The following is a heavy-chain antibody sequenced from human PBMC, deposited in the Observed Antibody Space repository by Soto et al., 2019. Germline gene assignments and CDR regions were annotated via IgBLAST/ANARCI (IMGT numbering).Heavy chain of an antibody. V-gene: IGHV1-2*04. CDR1: GYTFTGYY. CDR2: INPNSGGT. Sequence: RASVKVSCKASGYTFTGYYMHWVRQAPGQGLEWMGWINPNSGGTNYAQKFQGWVTMTRDTSISTAYMELSRLRSDDTAVYYCARVGYCSGGSCYGVEYGMDVWGQGTTVTVSS. D-gene: IGHD2-15*01. CDR3: ARVGYCSGGSCYGVEYGMDV. J-gene: IGHJ6*02.